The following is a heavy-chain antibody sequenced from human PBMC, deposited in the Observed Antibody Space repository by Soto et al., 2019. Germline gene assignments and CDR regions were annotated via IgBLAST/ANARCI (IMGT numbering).Heavy chain of an antibody. V-gene: IGHV4-59*01. CDR2: ISDGGRS. Sequence: PSETLSLTCTVSGASISGYYWTWIRQPPGKGLEWIGYISDGGRSNYSPSLKSRVTISVDTSQNQFSLNLMSVTAADTAIYYCARVRHGWTFFDYWSQGTLVTSPQ. CDR3: ARVRHGWTFFDY. J-gene: IGHJ4*02. D-gene: IGHD6-19*01. CDR1: GASISGYY.